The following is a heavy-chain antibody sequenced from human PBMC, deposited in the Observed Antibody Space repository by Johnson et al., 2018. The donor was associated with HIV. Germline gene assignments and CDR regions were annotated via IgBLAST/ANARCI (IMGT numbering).Heavy chain of an antibody. CDR1: GFTFRGYA. D-gene: IGHD1-26*01. J-gene: IGHJ3*02. CDR2: ISYDGSNK. V-gene: IGHV3-30-3*01. CDR3: ASEGALWSDAFDI. Sequence: VQLVESGGGVVQPGTSLRLSCVGSGFTFRGYAMHWVRQAPGKGLEWVAVISYDGSNKFYADSVKGRFTISRDNSKNTLFLQMNSLRAEDTAVYYCASEGALWSDAFDIWGQGTVVTVSS.